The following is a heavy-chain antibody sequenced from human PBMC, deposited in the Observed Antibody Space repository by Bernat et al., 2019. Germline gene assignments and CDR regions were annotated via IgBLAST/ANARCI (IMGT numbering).Heavy chain of an antibody. J-gene: IGHJ4*02. D-gene: IGHD5-12*01. Sequence: QVQLVQSGAEVKKPGSSVKVSCKASGGTFSSYTISWVRQAPGQGLEWMGRIIPILGIANYAQKFQGRVTITADKSTSTAYMELSSLRSEDTAVYYCATLDSYNIVATITVDYWGQGTLVTVSS. CDR2: IIPILGIA. CDR3: ATLDSYNIVATITVDY. V-gene: IGHV1-69*02. CDR1: GGTFSSYT.